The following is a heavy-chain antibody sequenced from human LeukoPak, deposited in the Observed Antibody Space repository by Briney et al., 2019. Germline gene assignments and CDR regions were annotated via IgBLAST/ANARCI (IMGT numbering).Heavy chain of an antibody. CDR2: ISGSGGST. Sequence: HPGGSLRLSCAASGFTFSSYAMSWVRQAPGKGLEWVSVISGSGGSTYYADSVKGRFTISRDNSKNTLYLQMNSLRAVDPAVYYCAKDASSPTPYYFDYWGQGTLVTVPS. CDR1: GFTFSSYA. V-gene: IGHV3-23*01. J-gene: IGHJ4*02. D-gene: IGHD6-6*01. CDR3: AKDASSPTPYYFDY.